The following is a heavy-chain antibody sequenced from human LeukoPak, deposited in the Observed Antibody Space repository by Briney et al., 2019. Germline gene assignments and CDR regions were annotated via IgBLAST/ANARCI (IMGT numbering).Heavy chain of an antibody. Sequence: SETLSLTXTVSGGSISSYYWSWIRQPPGKGLEWIGYIYYSGSTNYNPSLKSRVTISVDTSKNQFSLKLSSVTAADTAVYYCASLTTVTHDFDYWGQGTLVTVSS. D-gene: IGHD4-17*01. V-gene: IGHV4-59*01. CDR2: IYYSGST. CDR3: ASLTTVTHDFDY. J-gene: IGHJ4*02. CDR1: GGSISSYY.